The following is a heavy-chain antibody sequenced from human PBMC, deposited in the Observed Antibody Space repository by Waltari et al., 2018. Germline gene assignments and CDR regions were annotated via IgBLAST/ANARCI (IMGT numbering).Heavy chain of an antibody. CDR3: AREGGYCSGGSCRWFDP. J-gene: IGHJ5*02. D-gene: IGHD2-15*01. V-gene: IGHV3-21*01. Sequence: EVQLVESGGGLVKPGGSLRLSCAASGFTFSSYAMNWVRQAPGKGWEWVTSINSKSYIYYADSVKGRFTISRDNAKNSLYLQMNSLRAEDTAVYYCAREGGYCSGGSCRWFDPWGQGTLVTVSS. CDR1: GFTFSSYA. CDR2: INSKSYI.